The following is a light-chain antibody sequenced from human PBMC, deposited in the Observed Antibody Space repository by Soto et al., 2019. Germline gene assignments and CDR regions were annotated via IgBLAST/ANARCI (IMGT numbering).Light chain of an antibody. CDR1: SGHSSYA. J-gene: IGLJ1*01. CDR3: QTWGTGIHV. CDR2: LNSDGSH. Sequence: QPMLTQSPSASASLGASVKLTCTLSSGHSSYAIAWHQQQPEKGPRYLMKLNSDGSHSKGDGIPDRFSGSSSGAERYLTISSLQSEDEADYYCQTWGTGIHVFGTGTKVTVL. V-gene: IGLV4-69*01.